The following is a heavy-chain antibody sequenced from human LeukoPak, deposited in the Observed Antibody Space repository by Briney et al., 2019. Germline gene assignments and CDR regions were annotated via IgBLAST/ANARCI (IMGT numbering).Heavy chain of an antibody. J-gene: IGHJ4*02. CDR2: IKQDGSEK. Sequence: GGSLRLSCAASGCTVSSYWMSWVRQAPGKGLEWVANIKQDGSEKYYVDSVKGRFTISRDNAKNSLYLQMDSLRAEDTAVYYCARDPRMNVWGQGTLVTVSS. CDR3: ARDPRMNV. CDR1: GCTVSSYW. V-gene: IGHV3-7*01.